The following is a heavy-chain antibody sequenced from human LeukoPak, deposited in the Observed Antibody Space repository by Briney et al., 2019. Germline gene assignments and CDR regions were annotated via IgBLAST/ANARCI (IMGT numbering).Heavy chain of an antibody. Sequence: GGSLRLSCAASGFSFHSYWMNWVRQAPGKGLEWVSSITSSSYMYYADSVKGRFTISRDNAKNSLYLQMNSLRAEDTAVYYCARGQVDSSSWYSYYYYYGMDVWGQGTTVAVSS. CDR3: ARGQVDSSSWYSYYYYYGMDV. CDR1: GFSFHSYW. V-gene: IGHV3-21*01. J-gene: IGHJ6*02. D-gene: IGHD6-13*01. CDR2: ITSSSYM.